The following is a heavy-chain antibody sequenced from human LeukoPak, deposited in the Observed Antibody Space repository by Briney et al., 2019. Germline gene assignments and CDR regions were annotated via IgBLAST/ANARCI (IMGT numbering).Heavy chain of an antibody. CDR2: ISYDGSNK. CDR1: GFTFSSYA. CDR3: ARDPVRTPTDAYYYYGMDV. Sequence: PGGSLRLSCAASGFTFSSYAMHWVRQAPGKGLEWVAVISYDGSNKYYADSVKGRFTIPRDNSKNTLYLQMNSLRAEDTAVYYCARDPVRTPTDAYYYYGMDVWGQGTTVTVSS. J-gene: IGHJ6*02. V-gene: IGHV3-30-3*01.